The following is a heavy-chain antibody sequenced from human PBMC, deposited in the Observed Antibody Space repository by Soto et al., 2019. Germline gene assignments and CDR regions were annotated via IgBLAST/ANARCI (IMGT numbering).Heavy chain of an antibody. J-gene: IGHJ6*02. CDR2: INSDGSST. Sequence: WGSLRLSCAASRFTFSSYWIYFVRQSPCKWLVWVSRINSDGSSTRYADSVKGRFSISRDNSKSTLYLQMNTLRAEDTAVYYCARRREGYYYGLDVWGQGTTVTVSS. D-gene: IGHD1-26*01. CDR3: ARRREGYYYGLDV. CDR1: RFTFSSYW. V-gene: IGHV3-74*01.